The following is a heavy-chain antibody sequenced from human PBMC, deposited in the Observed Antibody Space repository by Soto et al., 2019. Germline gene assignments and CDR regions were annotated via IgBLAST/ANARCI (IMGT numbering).Heavy chain of an antibody. Sequence: SETLSLTCAVYGGSFSDYYWSWIRQPPGKGLEWIGEINHSGSTNYDPSLKSRVTISVDTSKSQSSLRLSSVTAADTAVYYCARESTVTTGIDYWGQGIQVTVS. V-gene: IGHV4-34*01. CDR1: GGSFSDYY. CDR3: ARESTVTTGIDY. J-gene: IGHJ4*02. D-gene: IGHD4-4*01. CDR2: INHSGST.